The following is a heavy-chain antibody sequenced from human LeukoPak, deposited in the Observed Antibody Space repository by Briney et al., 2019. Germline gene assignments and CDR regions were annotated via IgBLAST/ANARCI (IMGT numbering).Heavy chain of an antibody. J-gene: IGHJ4*02. CDR2: ISGSGGST. Sequence: GGTLRLSCAASGFTFSSYGMSWVRQAPGKGLEWVSAISGSGGSTYYADSVKGRFTISRDYAKNSLYLQMNSLRAEDTAVYYCARDWGNWDFDYWGQGTLVIVSS. D-gene: IGHD1-1*01. CDR3: ARDWGNWDFDY. V-gene: IGHV3-23*01. CDR1: GFTFSSYG.